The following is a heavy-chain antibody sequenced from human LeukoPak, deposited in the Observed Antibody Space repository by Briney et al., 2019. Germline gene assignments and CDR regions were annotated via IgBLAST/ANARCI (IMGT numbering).Heavy chain of an antibody. CDR2: IYYSGST. D-gene: IGHD3-22*01. J-gene: IGHJ4*02. CDR1: GGSISSYY. CDR3: ARLDYYDSSGYLDY. Sequence: SETLSLTCTVSGGSISSYYWSWIRQPPGKGLGWVGHIYYSGSTNYNPSLKSRVTISVDTSKNQFSLKLSSVPAADTAVYYCARLDYYDSSGYLDYWGQGTLVTVSS. V-gene: IGHV4-59*01.